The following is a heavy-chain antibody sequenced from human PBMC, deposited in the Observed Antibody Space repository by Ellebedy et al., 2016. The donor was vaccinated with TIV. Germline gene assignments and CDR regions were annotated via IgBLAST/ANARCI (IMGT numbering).Heavy chain of an antibody. CDR3: ARRGSYGDYAVQINSWLDT. CDR2: IYQDGSDQ. Sequence: GGSLRLSCAASGFSFRSYWMSWVRQAPGKGLEWVANIYQDGSDQYYVDSVKGRFTISRDNVNKSLFLQMNSLRVEDTAGYYCARRGSYGDYAVQINSWLDTWGQGTLVTVSS. V-gene: IGHV3-7*01. J-gene: IGHJ5*02. D-gene: IGHD4-17*01. CDR1: GFSFRSYW.